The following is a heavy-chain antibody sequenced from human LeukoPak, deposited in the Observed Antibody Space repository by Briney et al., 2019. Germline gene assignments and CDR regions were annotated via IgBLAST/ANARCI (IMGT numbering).Heavy chain of an antibody. D-gene: IGHD2-21*02. V-gene: IGHV4-59*12. CDR3: ARGGFYCGGDCYVDY. CDR1: GGSISSYY. CDR2: IYYSGST. Sequence: PSETLSLTCTVSGGSISSYYWSWIRQPPGKGLEWIGYIYYSGSTNYNPSLKSRVTIPVDTSKNQFSLRLSSVTAADTAVYYCARGGFYCGGDCYVDYWGQGTLVTVSS. J-gene: IGHJ4*02.